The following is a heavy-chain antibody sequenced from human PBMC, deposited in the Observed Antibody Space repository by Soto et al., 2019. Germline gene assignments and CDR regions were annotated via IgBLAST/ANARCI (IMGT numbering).Heavy chain of an antibody. J-gene: IGHJ4*02. D-gene: IGHD6-13*01. Sequence: SVKVSCKASGGTFSSSAISWVRQAPGQGLEWMGGIIPIFGTANYAQKFQGRVTITVDESTSTAYMELSSLRAEDTAVYYCARDRRQQLERGIFDNWGQGTLVTVSS. CDR3: ARDRRQQLERGIFDN. CDR2: IIPIFGTA. CDR1: GGTFSSSA. V-gene: IGHV1-69*13.